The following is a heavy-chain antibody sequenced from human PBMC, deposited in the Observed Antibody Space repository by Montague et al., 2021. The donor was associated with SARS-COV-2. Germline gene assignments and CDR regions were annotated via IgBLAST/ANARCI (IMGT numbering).Heavy chain of an antibody. V-gene: IGHV4-39*07. J-gene: IGHJ4*02. CDR3: AREGGWLSRGSYYFDF. CDR2: IYYSGST. D-gene: IGHD3-22*01. CDR1: GGSISSSSYY. Sequence: SETLSLTCTVSGGSISSSSYYWGWIRQPPGKGLEWFGSIYYSGSTYYXXXLKRRVTISVDTSKNQFSLKMRSVTAADTAVYYCAREGGWLSRGSYYFDFWGQGTLVTVSS.